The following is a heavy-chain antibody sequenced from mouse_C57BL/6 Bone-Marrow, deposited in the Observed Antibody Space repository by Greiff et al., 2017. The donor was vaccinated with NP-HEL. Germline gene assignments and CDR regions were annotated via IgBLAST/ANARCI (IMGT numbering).Heavy chain of an antibody. D-gene: IGHD4-1*01. CDR2: INPGSGGT. Sequence: VMLVESGAELVRPGTSVKVSCKASGYAFTNYLIEWVKQRPGQGLEWIGVINPGSGGTNYNEKFKGKATLTADKSSSTAYMQLSSLTSEDSAVYFCARYGDWDWGYAMDYWGQGTSVTVSS. J-gene: IGHJ4*01. V-gene: IGHV1-54*01. CDR1: GYAFTNYL. CDR3: ARYGDWDWGYAMDY.